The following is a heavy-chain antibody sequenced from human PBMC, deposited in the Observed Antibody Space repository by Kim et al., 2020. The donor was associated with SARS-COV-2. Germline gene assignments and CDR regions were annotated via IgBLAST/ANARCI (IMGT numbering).Heavy chain of an antibody. CDR3: AKDRPSNY. V-gene: IGHV3-23*01. Sequence: GSTNYADSVKGRFTISRDNSKNTLHLQMSSLRVEDTAVYYCAKDRPSNYWGQGTLVTVSS. J-gene: IGHJ4*02. CDR2: GST.